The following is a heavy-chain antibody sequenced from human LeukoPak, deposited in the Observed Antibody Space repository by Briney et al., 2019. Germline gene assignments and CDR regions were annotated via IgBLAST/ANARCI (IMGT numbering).Heavy chain of an antibody. CDR2: ISAYNGNT. D-gene: IGHD4-11*01. CDR3: VREETVKGAFDI. V-gene: IGHV1-18*01. J-gene: IGHJ3*02. Sequence: ASVKVSCKASGYTFTSYGISWVRQPPGQGLEWMGWISAYNGNTNYAQKLQGRVTMTTDTSTSTAYMELRSLRSDDTAVYYCVREETVKGAFDIWGQGTRVTVSS. CDR1: GYTFTSYG.